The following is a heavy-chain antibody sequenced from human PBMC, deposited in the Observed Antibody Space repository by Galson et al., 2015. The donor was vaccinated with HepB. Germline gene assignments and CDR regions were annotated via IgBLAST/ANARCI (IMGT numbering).Heavy chain of an antibody. CDR2: IYSGGST. Sequence: SLRLSCATSGFNVSSNYMSWVRQAPGKGLEWVSVIYSGGSTYYADSVKGRFSISRDNSKNTLYLQMSSLRVDDTAVYYCARVSLLHFYYYMDVWGKGTTVTVSS. CDR3: ARVSLLHFYYYMDV. CDR1: GFNVSSNY. J-gene: IGHJ6*03. D-gene: IGHD2-15*01. V-gene: IGHV3-53*01.